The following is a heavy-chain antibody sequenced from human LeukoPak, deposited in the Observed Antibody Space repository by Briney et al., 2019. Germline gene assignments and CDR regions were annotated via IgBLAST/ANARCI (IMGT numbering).Heavy chain of an antibody. V-gene: IGHV3-33*01. J-gene: IGHJ3*02. CDR1: GFSFSNYD. CDR3: AREDLSRSDPDAFDI. Sequence: PGGSLRLSCAASGFSFSNYDIHWVRQAPGKGLEWVALIWYDGNNKFYGDSVKGRFTISRDNSKNTVYLQMNSLRAEDTAVYYCAREDLSRSDPDAFDIWGQGTMVTVSS. CDR2: IWYDGNNK. D-gene: IGHD3-3*01.